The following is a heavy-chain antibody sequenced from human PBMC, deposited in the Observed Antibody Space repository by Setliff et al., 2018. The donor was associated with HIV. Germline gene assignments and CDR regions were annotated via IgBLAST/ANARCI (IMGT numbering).Heavy chain of an antibody. Sequence: TLSLTCTVSGDSISSGSHYWSWIRQPAGKGLEWIGHIYTGGNANYNPSLQSRVTISVDTSKNQFSLMLGSMTAADTAVYYCARERLSRLGFDYWGQGTRVTVSS. V-gene: IGHV4-61*09. CDR1: GDSISSGSHY. CDR3: ARERLSRLGFDY. CDR2: IYTGGNA. D-gene: IGHD1-1*01. J-gene: IGHJ4*02.